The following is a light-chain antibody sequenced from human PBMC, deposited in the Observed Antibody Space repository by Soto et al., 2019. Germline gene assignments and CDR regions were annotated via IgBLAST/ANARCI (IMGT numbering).Light chain of an antibody. Sequence: QSALTQPASVSGSPGQSITISCTGTSSDVGGHNYVSWYQQHPGRAPKLMIYEVSNRPSGVSNRFSGSKSGNTASLTISGLQPEDEADYYCSSYTSSSTWVFGGGTKLTVL. V-gene: IGLV2-14*01. CDR2: EVS. CDR3: SSYTSSSTWV. J-gene: IGLJ3*02. CDR1: SSDVGGHNY.